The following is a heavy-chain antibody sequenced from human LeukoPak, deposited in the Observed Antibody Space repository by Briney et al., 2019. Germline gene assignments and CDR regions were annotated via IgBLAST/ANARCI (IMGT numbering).Heavy chain of an antibody. V-gene: IGHV3-23*01. CDR2: ISGSGGST. J-gene: IGHJ4*02. Sequence: GGSLRLSCAAPGFTFSSYAMSWVRQAPGKGLEWVSAISGSGGSTYYADSVKGRFTISRDNSKNTLYLQMNSLRAEDTAVYYCAKDRDYYDSSGYRDYWGQGTLVTVSS. D-gene: IGHD3-22*01. CDR3: AKDRDYYDSSGYRDY. CDR1: GFTFSSYA.